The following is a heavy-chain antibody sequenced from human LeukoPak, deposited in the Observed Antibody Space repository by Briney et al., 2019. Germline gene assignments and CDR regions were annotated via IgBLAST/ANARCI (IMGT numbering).Heavy chain of an antibody. CDR1: GGSFSGYY. D-gene: IGHD3-16*02. CDR3: ARRRSYDYVWGSYRFDY. V-gene: IGHV4-34*01. CDR2: INHSGST. J-gene: IGHJ4*02. Sequence: PSETLSLTCAVYGGSFSGYYWSWIRQPPGKGLEWIGEINHSGSTNYNPSPKSRVTISVDTSKNQFSLKLSSVTAADTAVYYCARRRSYDYVWGSYRFDYWGQGTLVTVSS.